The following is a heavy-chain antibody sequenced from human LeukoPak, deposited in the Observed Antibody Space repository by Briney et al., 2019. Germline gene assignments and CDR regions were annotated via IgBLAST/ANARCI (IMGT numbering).Heavy chain of an antibody. Sequence: SETLSLTCTVSGGSISSSSYYWGWIRQPPGKGLEWIGSTYYSGSTYYNPSLKSRVTISVDTSKNQFSLKLSSVTAADTAVYYCARNSLWEYSYGYVIDYFDYWGQGTLVTVSS. CDR3: ARNSLWEYSYGYVIDYFDY. J-gene: IGHJ4*02. V-gene: IGHV4-39*01. D-gene: IGHD5-18*01. CDR1: GGSISSSSYY. CDR2: TYYSGST.